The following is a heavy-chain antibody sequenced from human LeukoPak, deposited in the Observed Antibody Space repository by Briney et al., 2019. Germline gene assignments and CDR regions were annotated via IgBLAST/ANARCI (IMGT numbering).Heavy chain of an antibody. CDR3: ARDESGYYALFGWAPGMDV. CDR2: IKQDGSEK. V-gene: IGHV3-7*01. Sequence: PGGSLRLSCAASGFTFSSYWMSWVRQAPGKGLEWVANIKQDGSEKYYVDSVKGRFTISRDNAKNSLYLQMNSLRAEDTAVYYCARDESGYYALFGWAPGMDVWGQGTTVTVSS. D-gene: IGHD3-3*01. CDR1: GFTFSSYW. J-gene: IGHJ6*02.